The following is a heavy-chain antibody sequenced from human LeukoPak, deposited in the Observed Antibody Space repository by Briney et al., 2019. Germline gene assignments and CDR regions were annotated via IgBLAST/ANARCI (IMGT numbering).Heavy chain of an antibody. Sequence: SVQVSCKASGGTFSSYAISWVRQAAGQGLEWMGGIIPIFGIANYAQKFQGRVTITADKSTSPAYMVLSSLRAEDTAVYYCARGTGGAYYFDYWGQGTLVTVSS. D-gene: IGHD3-10*01. V-gene: IGHV1-69*10. CDR3: ARGTGGAYYFDY. CDR1: GGTFSSYA. J-gene: IGHJ4*02. CDR2: IIPIFGIA.